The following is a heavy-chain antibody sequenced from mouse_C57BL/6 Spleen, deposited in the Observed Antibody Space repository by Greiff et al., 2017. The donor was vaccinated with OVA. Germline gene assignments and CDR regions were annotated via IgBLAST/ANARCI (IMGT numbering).Heavy chain of an antibody. CDR1: GYTFTDYY. D-gene: IGHD1-1*01. J-gene: IGHJ2*01. CDR2: INPNNGGT. V-gene: IGHV1-26*01. CDR3: ARDGSTLFDY. Sequence: EVQLQQSGPELVKPGASVKISCKASGYTFTDYYMNWVKQSHGKSLEWIGDINPNNGGTSYNQKVKGKATLTVDKSYSTSYMALRSLTSEDSAVYYCARDGSTLFDYWGQGTTLTVSS.